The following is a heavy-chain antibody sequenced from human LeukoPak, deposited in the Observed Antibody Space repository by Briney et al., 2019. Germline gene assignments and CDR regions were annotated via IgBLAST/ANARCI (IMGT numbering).Heavy chain of an antibody. Sequence: GASLRLSCAASGFTFSSYWMNWVRQAPGKGLEWVANMNQDGSQKYYVDSVKGRFTISRDNAKNSLYLQMNSLRAEDTAVYYCARDLGSDYWGQGTLVTISS. CDR1: GFTFSSYW. CDR3: ARDLGSDY. CDR2: MNQDGSQK. D-gene: IGHD1-26*01. J-gene: IGHJ4*02. V-gene: IGHV3-7*01.